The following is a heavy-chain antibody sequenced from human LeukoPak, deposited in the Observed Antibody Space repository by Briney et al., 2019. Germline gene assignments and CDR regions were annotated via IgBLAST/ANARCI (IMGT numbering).Heavy chain of an antibody. D-gene: IGHD1-1*01. J-gene: IGHJ3*02. V-gene: IGHV1-69*13. Sequence: SVKVSCKAAGGTFSSYAISWVRQAPGQGLGWMGGIIPIFGTANYAQKFQGRVTITADESTSTAYMELSSLRSEDTAVYYCARGRQLERLYAFDIWGQGTMVTVSS. CDR3: ARGRQLERLYAFDI. CDR1: GGTFSSYA. CDR2: IIPIFGTA.